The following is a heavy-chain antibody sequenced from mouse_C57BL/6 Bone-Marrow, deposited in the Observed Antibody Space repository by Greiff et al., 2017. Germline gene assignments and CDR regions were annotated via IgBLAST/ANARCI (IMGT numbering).Heavy chain of an antibody. D-gene: IGHD1-1*01. CDR2: ISSGSSTI. Sequence: EVQVVESGGGLVKPGGSLKLSCAASGFTFSDYGMHWVRQAPEKGLEWVAYISSGSSTIYYADTVKGRFTISRDNAKNTLFLQRTSLRSEDTAMYYCARSLYYLGEYYFDYWGQGTTRTVSS. CDR1: GFTFSDYG. V-gene: IGHV5-17*01. J-gene: IGHJ2*01. CDR3: ARSLYYLGEYYFDY.